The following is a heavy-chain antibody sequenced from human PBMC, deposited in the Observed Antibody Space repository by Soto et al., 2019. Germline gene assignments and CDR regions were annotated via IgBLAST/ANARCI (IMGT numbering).Heavy chain of an antibody. CDR3: ARGGRDGFDI. Sequence: QVQLQESGPGLVKPSETLSLTCTVSGGSISTYYWNWIRQSAGKGLEWIGRVYISGSTNYHPSLKSRGAMSVDTSNNQFSLKVTSVTAADTAVYYCARGGRDGFDILGQWTMVTVSS. J-gene: IGHJ3*02. V-gene: IGHV4-4*07. CDR1: GGSISTYY. CDR2: VYISGST.